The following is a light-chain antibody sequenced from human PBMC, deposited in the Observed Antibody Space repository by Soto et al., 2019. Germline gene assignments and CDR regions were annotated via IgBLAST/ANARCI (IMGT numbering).Light chain of an antibody. CDR3: QQSYTIPWT. Sequence: DIQMTQSPSSLSASVGDRVTITCRASQSIDTYLNWYQQRPGKAPKVLIYVASRLQTGVPSRFSGSGSGTDFSLTITSLQPEDVATYFCQQSYTIPWTFGQGTRVEVK. CDR1: QSIDTY. J-gene: IGKJ1*01. V-gene: IGKV1-39*01. CDR2: VAS.